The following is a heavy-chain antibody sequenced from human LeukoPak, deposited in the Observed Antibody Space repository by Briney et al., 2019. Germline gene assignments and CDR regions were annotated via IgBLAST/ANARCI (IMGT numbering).Heavy chain of an antibody. Sequence: ASVKVSCKASGYTFTGYYMHWVRQAPGQGLEWMGWINPNSGGTNYAQKFQGRVTMTRDTSITTVYMELSRLISDDTAVYYCARIGKQLNWFDPWGQGTLATVSS. D-gene: IGHD6-13*01. CDR3: ARIGKQLNWFDP. J-gene: IGHJ5*02. V-gene: IGHV1-2*02. CDR1: GYTFTGYY. CDR2: INPNSGGT.